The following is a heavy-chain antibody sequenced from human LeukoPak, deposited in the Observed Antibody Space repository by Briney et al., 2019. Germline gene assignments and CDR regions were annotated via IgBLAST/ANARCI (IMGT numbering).Heavy chain of an antibody. CDR3: ARVLPPLDY. V-gene: IGHV3-30-3*01. CDR1: GFTFSTYA. CDR2: TSYDESNK. J-gene: IGHJ4*02. Sequence: PGGSLRLSCAASGFTFSTYAMHWVRQAPGKGLEWVALTSYDESNKRYADSVKGRYTISRDNSKNTLYLQMNSLRVEDTAVYYCARVLPPLDYWGQGILVTVSS.